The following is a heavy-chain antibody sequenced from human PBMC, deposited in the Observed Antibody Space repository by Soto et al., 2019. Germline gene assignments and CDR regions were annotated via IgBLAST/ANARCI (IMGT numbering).Heavy chain of an antibody. V-gene: IGHV1-2*02. CDR2: INPNSGVT. Sequence: QVQLVQSGAEVKKPGASVRVSCKASGYSFIDFYIHWVRQAPGQGLEWMGCINPNSGVTNYAQKYRGRVIMTPDTSITTASMDLSRLRSDDTAMYYCARSPGPLSQLPFAWFDPWGQGTLVTVSS. D-gene: IGHD2-2*01. J-gene: IGHJ5*02. CDR3: ARSPGPLSQLPFAWFDP. CDR1: GYSFIDFY.